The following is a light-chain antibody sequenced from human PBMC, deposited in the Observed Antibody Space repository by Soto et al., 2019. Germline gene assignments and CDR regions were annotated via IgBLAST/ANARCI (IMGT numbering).Light chain of an antibody. CDR2: GAS. CDR3: QQYGSSPRT. J-gene: IGKJ2*01. V-gene: IGKV3-20*01. CDR1: QSVSSS. Sequence: EIVLTQSPGTLSLSPGERATLSCRASQSVSSSLAWYQQKPGQAPRLLIYGASSRATGIPDRFSGSGSGTDFTLTIRRLEPEDFAVYYCQQYGSSPRTFGQGTKLEIK.